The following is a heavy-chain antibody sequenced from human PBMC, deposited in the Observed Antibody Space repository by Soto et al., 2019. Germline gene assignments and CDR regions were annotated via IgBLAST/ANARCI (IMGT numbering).Heavy chain of an antibody. Sequence: ASVKVSCKASGYTFTSYAMHWVRQAPGQRLEWMGWINAGNSNTKYSQKFQGRVTITKSTSASTAYMELSSLRSEDTAVYYCARGPLRNWFDPWGQGTLVTVSS. V-gene: IGHV1-3*01. J-gene: IGHJ5*02. CDR2: INAGNSNT. CDR1: GYTFTSYA. CDR3: ARGPLRNWFDP.